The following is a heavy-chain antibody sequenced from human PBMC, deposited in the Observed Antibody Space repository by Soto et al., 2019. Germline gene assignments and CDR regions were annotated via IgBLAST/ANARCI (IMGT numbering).Heavy chain of an antibody. J-gene: IGHJ4*02. D-gene: IGHD4-17*01. V-gene: IGHV4-34*01. Sequence: PSETLSLTCDVSGDSFSGYFCNCPRQPPGKGLEWIGEISQVGRARYNPSLETRITISVDTSKTQFSLNLTSVTDADTAVYYCARGYGYFRQWGQGALVTVSS. CDR1: GDSFSGYF. CDR2: ISQVGRA. CDR3: ARGYGYFRQ.